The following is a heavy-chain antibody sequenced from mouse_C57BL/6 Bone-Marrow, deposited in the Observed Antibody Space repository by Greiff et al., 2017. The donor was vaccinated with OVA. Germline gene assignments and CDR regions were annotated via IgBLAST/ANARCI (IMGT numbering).Heavy chain of an antibody. CDR1: GFSFNTYA. D-gene: IGHD1-1*01. V-gene: IGHV10-1*01. CDR2: IRSKSNNYAT. Sequence: GGGLVQPKGSLKLSCAASGFSFNTYAMNWVRQAPGKGLEWVARIRSKSNNYATYYADSVKDRCTISRDDSESMLYLQMNNLKTEDTAMYYCVRHDYGSSPFAYWGQGTLVTVSA. CDR3: VRHDYGSSPFAY. J-gene: IGHJ3*01.